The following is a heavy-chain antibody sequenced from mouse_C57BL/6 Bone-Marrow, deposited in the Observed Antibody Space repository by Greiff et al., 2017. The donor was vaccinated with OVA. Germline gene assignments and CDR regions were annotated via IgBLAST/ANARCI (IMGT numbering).Heavy chain of an antibody. CDR1: GYTFTSYW. D-gene: IGHD1-1*01. V-gene: IGHV1-64*01. CDR3: ASSFPIYYYAPDY. Sequence: QVQLQQPGAELVKPGASVKLSCKASGYTFTSYWMHWVKQRPGQGLEWIGMIHPNSGSTNYNEKFKSKATLTVDKSSSTAYMQLSSLTSEDSAVYYCASSFPIYYYAPDYCGRGNTLTVSS. J-gene: IGHJ2*01. CDR2: IHPNSGST.